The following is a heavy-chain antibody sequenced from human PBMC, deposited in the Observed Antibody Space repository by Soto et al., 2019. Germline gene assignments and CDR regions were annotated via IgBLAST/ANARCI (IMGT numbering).Heavy chain of an antibody. Sequence: QVHLVQSGAEVKKPGSSVKVSCKTSGGSFNNYAVSWVRQAPGQGLEWIGGIIPNFDTPNYAQKFQDRVTIIADESTSTVYMELRSLRSNDMAVYYCAVAMVREILIFESSGMHVWGQGTTVIVSS. V-gene: IGHV1-69*01. J-gene: IGHJ6*02. CDR1: GGSFNNYA. CDR2: IIPNFDTP. D-gene: IGHD3-10*01. CDR3: AVAMVREILIFESSGMHV.